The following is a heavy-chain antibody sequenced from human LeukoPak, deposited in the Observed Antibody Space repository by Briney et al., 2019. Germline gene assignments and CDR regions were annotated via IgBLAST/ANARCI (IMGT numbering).Heavy chain of an antibody. CDR1: GFSFNNYA. J-gene: IGHJ4*02. CDR2: ISYDGSNK. Sequence: GGSLRLSCAASGFSFNNYAMHWVRQAPGKGLEWVALISYDGSNKYYADSVKGRLTISRDNSKVTLYLQLNSLRAEDTAIYYCARADGAYQLLSGGLGYWGQGTLVTVSS. V-gene: IGHV3-30-3*01. CDR3: ARADGAYQLLSGGLGY. D-gene: IGHD2-2*01.